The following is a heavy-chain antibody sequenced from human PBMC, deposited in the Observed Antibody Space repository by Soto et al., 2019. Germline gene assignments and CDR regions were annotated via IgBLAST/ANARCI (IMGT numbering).Heavy chain of an antibody. D-gene: IGHD5-12*01. Sequence: GVSLRLSCAASGFTFSSYAMSWVRQAPGKGLEWVSAISGSGGSTYYADSVKGRFTISRDNSKNTLYLQMNSLRAEDTAVYYCAKDGREMATILRSYYGMDVWGQGTTVTVSS. V-gene: IGHV3-23*01. CDR3: AKDGREMATILRSYYGMDV. J-gene: IGHJ6*02. CDR2: ISGSGGST. CDR1: GFTFSSYA.